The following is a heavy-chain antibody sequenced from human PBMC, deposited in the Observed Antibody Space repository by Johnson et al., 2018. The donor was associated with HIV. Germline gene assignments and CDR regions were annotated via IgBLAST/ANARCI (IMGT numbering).Heavy chain of an antibody. CDR1: GFTFSDYY. Sequence: VQLVESGGGLVKPGGSLRLSCAASGFTFSDYYMSWIRQAPGKGLEWVAVISYDGTNKYYADSVKGRLTISRDNYKKTLYLQMSSLRIEDTAVYYCARVGDWGSAYDAFDIWVQGTMVTVSS. D-gene: IGHD7-27*01. CDR2: ISYDGTNK. V-gene: IGHV3-30-3*01. J-gene: IGHJ3*02. CDR3: ARVGDWGSAYDAFDI.